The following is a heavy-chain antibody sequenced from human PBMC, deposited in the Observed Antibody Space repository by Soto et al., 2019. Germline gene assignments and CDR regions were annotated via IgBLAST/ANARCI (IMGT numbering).Heavy chain of an antibody. D-gene: IGHD2-15*01. V-gene: IGHV3-48*02. J-gene: IGHJ4*02. Sequence: GGSLRLSCAASGFTFSSYSTNWVRQAPGKGLEWVSYISSSSSTIYYADSVKGRFTISRDNAKNSLYLQMNSLRDEDTAVYYCATSSGVVVAATSLYFDYWGQGTLVTVSS. CDR3: ATSSGVVVAATSLYFDY. CDR1: GFTFSSYS. CDR2: ISSSSSTI.